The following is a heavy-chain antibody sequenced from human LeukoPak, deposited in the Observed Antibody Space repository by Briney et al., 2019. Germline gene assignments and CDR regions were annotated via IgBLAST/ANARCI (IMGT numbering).Heavy chain of an antibody. CDR3: ARVGYCSGGSCYRSWFDP. J-gene: IGHJ5*02. CDR1: GFTFSDYY. V-gene: IGHV3-11*04. Sequence: GGSLRLSXAASGFTFSDYYMSWIRQAPGKGLEWVSYISSSGSTIYYADSVKGRFTISRDNAKNSLYLQMNSLRAEDTAVYYCARVGYCSGGSCYRSWFDPWGQGTLVTVSS. CDR2: ISSSGSTI. D-gene: IGHD2-15*01.